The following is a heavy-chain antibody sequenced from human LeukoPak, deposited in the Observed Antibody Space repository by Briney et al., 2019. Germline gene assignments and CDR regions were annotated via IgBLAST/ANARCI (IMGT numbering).Heavy chain of an antibody. CDR2: INPNSGGT. Sequence: ASVKVSCKASGYTFTGYYMHWVRQAPGQGLEWMGWINPNSGGTNYAQKFQGRVTMTRDTSISTAYMELSRLRSDDTAVYYCARRNWNYDNWFDPWGQGTLVTVSS. CDR1: GYTFTGYY. CDR3: ARRNWNYDNWFDP. V-gene: IGHV1-2*02. J-gene: IGHJ5*02. D-gene: IGHD1-7*01.